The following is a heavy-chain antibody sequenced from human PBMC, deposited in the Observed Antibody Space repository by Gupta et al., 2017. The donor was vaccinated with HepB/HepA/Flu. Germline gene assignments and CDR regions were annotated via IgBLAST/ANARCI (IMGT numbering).Heavy chain of an antibody. CDR2: IIHTGKT. CDR1: GGSLNSVTFS. D-gene: IGHD5-18*01. Sequence: HLQLQESGPGVVKPWETLSLTCTVSGGSLNSVTFSWGWMRQPPGRGLEWIGTIIHTGKTNYSPSLKGRVTISIDRSKNQFSLNLNSVTAADTGVYYCEGEWGDTFDMWGQGKMVTVSS. J-gene: IGHJ3*02. V-gene: IGHV4-39*01. CDR3: EGEWGDTFDM.